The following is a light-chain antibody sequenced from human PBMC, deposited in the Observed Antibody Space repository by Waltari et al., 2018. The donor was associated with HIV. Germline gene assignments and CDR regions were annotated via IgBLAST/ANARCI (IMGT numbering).Light chain of an antibody. CDR2: RDN. CDR3: AVLDDTLGGGV. CDR1: TANIGANF. Sequence: QSVLTQPPSASGTPGQKVTISCSGGTANIGANFVFWFQQFPGTAPKLLIYRDNLRNSGFPARFSGSKSGTSASLTISGLRSDDEAHYFCAVLDDTLGGGVFGGGTKLTVL. V-gene: IGLV1-47*01. J-gene: IGLJ2*01.